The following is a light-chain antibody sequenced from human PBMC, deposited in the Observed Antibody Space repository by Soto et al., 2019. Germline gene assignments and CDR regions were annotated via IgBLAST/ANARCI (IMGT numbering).Light chain of an antibody. Sequence: EIVLTQSPGTLSVSPGERATLSCRASQSISSNHLAWYQQKPGQAPSLLIYGASSRATGIPDRFSGSGSGTDFTPTISGLGPEDSAIYYCQQYVSWTFGQGTKVEIK. J-gene: IGKJ1*01. CDR3: QQYVSWT. CDR2: GAS. CDR1: QSISSNH. V-gene: IGKV3-20*01.